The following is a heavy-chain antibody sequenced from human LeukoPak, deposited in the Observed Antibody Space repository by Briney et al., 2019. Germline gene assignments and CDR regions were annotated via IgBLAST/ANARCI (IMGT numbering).Heavy chain of an antibody. D-gene: IGHD6-19*01. CDR3: ARASYSSATN. V-gene: IGHV3-30*02. J-gene: IGHJ4*02. Sequence: GGSLRLSCAASGFTFSSYGMHWVRQAPGKGLEWVAFIRYDGSNKYYADSVKGRFTISRDNAKNSLYLQMNSLRAEDTAVYYCARASYSSATNWGQGTLVTVSS. CDR1: GFTFSSYG. CDR2: IRYDGSNK.